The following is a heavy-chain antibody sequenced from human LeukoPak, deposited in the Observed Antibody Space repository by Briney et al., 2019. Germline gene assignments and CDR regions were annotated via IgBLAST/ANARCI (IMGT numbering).Heavy chain of an antibody. J-gene: IGHJ4*02. V-gene: IGHV3-30*18. Sequence: QSGGSLRLSCAASGFTFSNYGMHWVRQAPGKGLEWVAFISYDGTNKYFADSVKGRFTISRDNSRNTLFLQMSSLTIEDTAVYYCAKEPGEGGSAFDYWGQGTLVTVYS. D-gene: IGHD3-16*01. CDR1: GFTFSNYG. CDR3: AKEPGEGGSAFDY. CDR2: ISYDGTNK.